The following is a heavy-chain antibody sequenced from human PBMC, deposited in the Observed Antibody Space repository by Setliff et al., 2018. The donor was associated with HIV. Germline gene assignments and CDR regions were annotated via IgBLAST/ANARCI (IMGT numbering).Heavy chain of an antibody. Sequence: PGGSLRLSCAASGFTFNYHAMTWVRQAPGKGLEWVSGISGSGDSTFYAHAVKGRFTISRDNSRDTLYLEMTNLRAEDTALYYCAKDYTPTFWEYNWFDVWGQGTQVTVSS. CDR1: GFTFNYHA. D-gene: IGHD3-16*01. J-gene: IGHJ5*02. V-gene: IGHV3-23*01. CDR3: AKDYTPTFWEYNWFDV. CDR2: ISGSGDST.